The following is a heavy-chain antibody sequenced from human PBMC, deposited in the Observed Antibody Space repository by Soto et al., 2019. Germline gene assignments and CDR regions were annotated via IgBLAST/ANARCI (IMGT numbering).Heavy chain of an antibody. CDR3: ARDEEVVISYYYYSYGMDV. CDR1: GFTFSSYS. D-gene: IGHD3-22*01. Sequence: EVQLVESGGGLVKPGGSLRLSCAASGFTFSSYSMNWVRQAPGKGLEWVSSISSSSSYIYYADSVKGRFTISRDNAKNSLYLQMNSLRAEDTAVYYCARDEEVVISYYYYSYGMDVWGQGTTVTVSS. CDR2: ISSSSSYI. V-gene: IGHV3-21*01. J-gene: IGHJ6*02.